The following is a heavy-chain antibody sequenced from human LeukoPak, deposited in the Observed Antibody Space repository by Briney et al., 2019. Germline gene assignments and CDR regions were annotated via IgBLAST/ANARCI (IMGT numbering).Heavy chain of an antibody. D-gene: IGHD2-15*01. CDR1: GFTFSSYW. CDR2: IKQDGSDK. Sequence: GGSLRLSCAASGFTFSSYWMSWVRQDPGKGLEWVANIKQDGSDKYYVDSVKGRFTISRDNAKNSLYLQMNSLRAEDTAVYYCARSLGYCSAGSCFPFDYWGQGTLVTVSS. J-gene: IGHJ4*02. CDR3: ARSLGYCSAGSCFPFDY. V-gene: IGHV3-7*05.